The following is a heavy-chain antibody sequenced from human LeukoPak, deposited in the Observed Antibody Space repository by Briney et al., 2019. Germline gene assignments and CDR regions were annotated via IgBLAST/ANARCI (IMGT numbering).Heavy chain of an antibody. CDR2: ISAYNGNT. D-gene: IGHD3-22*01. J-gene: IGHJ4*02. CDR1: GYTFTSYG. Sequence: ASVKVSCKASGYTFTSYGISWVRQAPGQGLEWMGWISAYNGNTNYAQKLQGRVTMTTDTSTSTAYMELRSLRSDDTAVYYCARDRQYYDSSGYYYFRYWGPGTLVTVSS. CDR3: ARDRQYYDSSGYYYFRY. V-gene: IGHV1-18*01.